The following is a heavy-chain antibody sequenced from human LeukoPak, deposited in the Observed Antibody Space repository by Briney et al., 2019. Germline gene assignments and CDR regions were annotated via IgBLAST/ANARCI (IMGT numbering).Heavy chain of an antibody. Sequence: SETLSLTCAVSGGSITSSKYFWGWIRQPPGKELELIGIISYGGSTDYNPSLKSRVTISTDTSKNQFSLKLTSVTAAHTAVYYCAGLGVMVLVYQFEYWGRGTPVTVSS. V-gene: IGHV4-39*07. CDR1: GGSITSSKYF. J-gene: IGHJ4*02. CDR2: ISYGGST. CDR3: AGLGVMVLVYQFEY. D-gene: IGHD2-8*01.